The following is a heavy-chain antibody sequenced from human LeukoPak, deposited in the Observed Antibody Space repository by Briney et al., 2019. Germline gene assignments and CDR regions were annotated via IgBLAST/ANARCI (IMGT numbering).Heavy chain of an antibody. CDR2: ISYDGSNK. D-gene: IGHD2-21*01. Sequence: PGGSLRLSCAASGFTFSSYAMHWVRQAPGKGLEWVAVISYDGSNKYYAGSVKGRFTISRDNSKNTLYLQMNSLRAEDTAVYYCARDHGVVVGWFDPWGQGTLVTVSS. CDR3: ARDHGVVVGWFDP. V-gene: IGHV3-30*04. CDR1: GFTFSSYA. J-gene: IGHJ5*02.